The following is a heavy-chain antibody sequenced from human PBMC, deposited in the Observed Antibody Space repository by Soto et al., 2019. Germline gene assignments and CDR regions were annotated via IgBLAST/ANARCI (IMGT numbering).Heavy chain of an antibody. CDR3: ARDRDYYDFWSGYYTPTDRNYYYGMDV. J-gene: IGHJ6*02. CDR2: VNPSGGST. V-gene: IGHV1-46*01. D-gene: IGHD3-3*01. Sequence: GASVKVSCKASGYTFTSYYMHWVRQAPGQGLEWMGIVNPSGGSTSYAQKFQGRVTMTRDTSTSTVYMELSSLRSEDTAVYYCARDRDYYDFWSGYYTPTDRNYYYGMDVWGQGTTVTVSS. CDR1: GYTFTSYY.